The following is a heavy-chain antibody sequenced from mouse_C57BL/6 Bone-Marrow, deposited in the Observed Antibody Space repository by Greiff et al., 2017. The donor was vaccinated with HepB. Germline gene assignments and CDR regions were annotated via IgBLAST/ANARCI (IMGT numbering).Heavy chain of an antibody. CDR3: ARGPPYDGYGYFDV. CDR1: GYSITSDY. J-gene: IGHJ1*03. D-gene: IGHD2-3*01. CDR2: ISYSGST. Sequence: EVKLMESGPGLAKPSQTLSLTCSVPGYSITSDYWNWIRKFPGNKLEYMGYISYSGSTYYNPSLKSRISITRDTSKNQYYLQLNSVTTEATATYYCARGPPYDGYGYFDVWGTGTTVTVSS. V-gene: IGHV3-8*01.